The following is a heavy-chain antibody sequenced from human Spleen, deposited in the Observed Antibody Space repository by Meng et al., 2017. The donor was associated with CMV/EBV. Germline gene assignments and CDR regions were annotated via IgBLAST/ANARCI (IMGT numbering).Heavy chain of an antibody. CDR1: GGIFSSNA. CDR2: IIPILDTA. J-gene: IGHJ5*02. D-gene: IGHD5-12*01. V-gene: IGHV1-69*06. Sequence: SGGIFSSNAINWVRQAPGQGLEHMGGIIPILDTANCAQKFQDRVTITADKSTSTVYIELSSLRSEDTALYYCARDGGRVATSGWFDPWGQGTLVTVSS. CDR3: ARDGGRVATSGWFDP.